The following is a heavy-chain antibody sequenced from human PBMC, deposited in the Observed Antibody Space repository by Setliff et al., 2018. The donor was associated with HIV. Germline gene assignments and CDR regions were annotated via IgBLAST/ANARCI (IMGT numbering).Heavy chain of an antibody. CDR1: GFTFSSYE. V-gene: IGHV3-23*01. D-gene: IGHD5-12*01. CDR3: AKDPRAAVATICDY. Sequence: GESLKISCAASGFTFSSYEMNWVRQAPGKGLEWVSAISGSGGSTYYADSVKGRFTISRDNSKNTLYLQMNSLRAEDTAVYYCAKDPRAAVATICDYWGQGTLVTVSS. J-gene: IGHJ4*02. CDR2: ISGSGGST.